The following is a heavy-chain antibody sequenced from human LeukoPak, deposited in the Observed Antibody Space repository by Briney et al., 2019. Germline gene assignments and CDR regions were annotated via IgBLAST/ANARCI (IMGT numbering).Heavy chain of an antibody. D-gene: IGHD3-10*01. CDR2: IYPGDSDT. V-gene: IGHV5-51*01. J-gene: IGHJ5*02. CDR1: GYSFTSYW. CDR3: ARRPHYYGSGSYSWFDP. Sequence: GESLKISCKGSGYSFTSYWIGWVRQMPGKGLEWMGIIYPGDSDTRYSPSFQGQVTISADKSISTAYLQWSSLKASDTAMYYCARRPHYYGSGSYSWFDPWGQGTLVTVSS.